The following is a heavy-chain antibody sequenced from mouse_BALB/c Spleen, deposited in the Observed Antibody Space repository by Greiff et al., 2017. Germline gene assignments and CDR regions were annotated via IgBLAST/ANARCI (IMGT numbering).Heavy chain of an antibody. CDR2: INPSNGRT. CDR3: ARGGYYGYDGSAWFAY. J-gene: IGHJ3*01. D-gene: IGHD2-2*01. Sequence: QVQLQQSGAELVKPGASVKLSCKASGYTFTSYWMHWVKQRPGQGLEWIGEINPSNGRTNYNEKFKSKATLTVDKSSSTAYMQLSSLTSEDSAVYYCARGGYYGYDGSAWFAYWGQGTLVTVSA. V-gene: IGHV1S81*02. CDR1: GYTFTSYW.